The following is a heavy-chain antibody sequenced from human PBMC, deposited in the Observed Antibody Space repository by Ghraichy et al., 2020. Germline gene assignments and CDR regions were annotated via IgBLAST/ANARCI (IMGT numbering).Heavy chain of an antibody. V-gene: IGHV3-11*06. Sequence: LSLTCAASGFKFSDYYMSWIRQAPGKGLEWVALVSNRSTYTNYADSVKGRFTISRDNAKNSVYLQMNSLRVEDTAVYYCARVGGGGYSYGYYFDYWGQGTLVTVSS. CDR2: VSNRSTYT. CDR3: ARVGGGGYSYGYYFDY. D-gene: IGHD5-18*01. J-gene: IGHJ4*02. CDR1: GFKFSDYY.